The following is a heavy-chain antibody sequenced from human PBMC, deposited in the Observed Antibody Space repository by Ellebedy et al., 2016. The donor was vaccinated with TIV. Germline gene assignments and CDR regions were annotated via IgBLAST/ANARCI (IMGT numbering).Heavy chain of an antibody. D-gene: IGHD3-3*02. J-gene: IGHJ4*02. V-gene: IGHV1-18*01. Sequence: ASVKVSCKTSGYIFTSYGITWARQAPGQGLEWMGWVSANTGDTNYAREFQGRVTMTTDTSTSTAYMELRSLRSDDTAVYYCARILASIIDYWGQGTLVSVTS. CDR1: GYIFTSYG. CDR3: ARILASIIDY. CDR2: VSANTGDT.